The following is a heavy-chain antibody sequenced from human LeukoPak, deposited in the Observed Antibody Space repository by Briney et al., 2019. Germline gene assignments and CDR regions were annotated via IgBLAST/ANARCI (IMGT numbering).Heavy chain of an antibody. Sequence: GRSLRLSCAASGFTFSSYAMSWVRQAPGKGLGWVSAIGGSGGNTYYADSVKGRFTISRDNPKKTLYLQMDSLRAEDTAVYYCAKDDGWVQYANWGQGTLVTVSS. J-gene: IGHJ4*02. CDR3: AKDDGWVQYAN. D-gene: IGHD5-24*01. CDR1: GFTFSSYA. CDR2: IGGSGGNT. V-gene: IGHV3-23*01.